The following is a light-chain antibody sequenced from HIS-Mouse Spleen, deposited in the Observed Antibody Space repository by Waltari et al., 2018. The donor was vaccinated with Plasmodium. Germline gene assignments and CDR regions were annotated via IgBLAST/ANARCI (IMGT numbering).Light chain of an antibody. CDR3: QQYYSTPWT. CDR2: WAS. V-gene: IGKV4-1*01. J-gene: IGKJ1*01. CDR1: QSVLYSSNNKNY. Sequence: DIVMTQSPDSLAVSLDDRATINCQSSQSVLYSSNNKNYLAWYQQKPGQPPKLLIYWASTRESGVPDRFSGSGSGTDFTLTISSLQAEDVAVYYCQQYYSTPWTFGQGTKVEIK.